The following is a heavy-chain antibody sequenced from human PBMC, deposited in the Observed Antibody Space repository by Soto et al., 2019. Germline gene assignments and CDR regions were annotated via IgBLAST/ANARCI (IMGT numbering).Heavy chain of an antibody. CDR1: GFTFRSHR. J-gene: IGHJ4*02. V-gene: IGHV3-74*03. CDR3: ATVFDV. CDR2: IDTDGGGT. Sequence: EVQLVESGGGLVQPGGSPRVSCAASGFTFRSHRIHWVRQAPGKGLEWVSRIDTDGGGTTYADSVKGRFTISTDNAENTVYLQMTGLRVEDTAVYYCATVFDVWGQGTLVTVSS.